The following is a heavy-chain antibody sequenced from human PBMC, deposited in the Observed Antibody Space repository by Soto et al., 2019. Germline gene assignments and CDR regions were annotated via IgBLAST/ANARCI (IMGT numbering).Heavy chain of an antibody. CDR1: GGSISSYY. D-gene: IGHD3-22*01. CDR2: IYYSGST. Sequence: LSLTCTVSGGSISSYYWSWIRQPPGKGLEWIGYIYYSGSTNYNPSLKSRVTISVDTSKNQFSLKLSSVTAADTAVYYCARENGYYDSSGYYAPFDYWGQGTLVTVSS. V-gene: IGHV4-59*01. CDR3: ARENGYYDSSGYYAPFDY. J-gene: IGHJ4*02.